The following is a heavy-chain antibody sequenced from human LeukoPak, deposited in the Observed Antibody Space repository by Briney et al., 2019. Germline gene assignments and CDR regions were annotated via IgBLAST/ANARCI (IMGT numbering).Heavy chain of an antibody. D-gene: IGHD1-26*01. V-gene: IGHV3-74*01. CDR2: INSDGRST. CDR3: ARDMGYSGSWPGYFDY. Sequence: GGSLRLSCAVSGFTFSGYYMHWVRQAPGKGLVWVSRINSDGRSTSYADSVKGRFTISRDNAKNSLYLQMKSLRAEDTTVYYCARDMGYSGSWPGYFDYWGQGVLVTVSS. CDR1: GFTFSGYY. J-gene: IGHJ4*02.